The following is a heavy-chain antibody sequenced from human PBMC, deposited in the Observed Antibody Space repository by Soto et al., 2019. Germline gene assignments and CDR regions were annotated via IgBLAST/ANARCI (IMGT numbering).Heavy chain of an antibody. D-gene: IGHD3-3*01. CDR1: DCSINSYY. CDR3: ARVNDVWTGYYSTNWSDP. J-gene: IGHJ5*02. Sequence: DTLSLTFTVSDCSINSYYWSWIRQPPGKGLEWIGYSYYSWNTNDNATLECRVTIPVDRSKNQFSLKLSSVTAADTAVYYCARVNDVWTGYYSTNWSDPWGQRTQVSISS. CDR2: SYYSWNT. V-gene: IGHV4-59*01.